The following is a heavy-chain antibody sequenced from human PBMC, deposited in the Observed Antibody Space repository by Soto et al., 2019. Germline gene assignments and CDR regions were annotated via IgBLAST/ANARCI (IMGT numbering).Heavy chain of an antibody. Sequence: PSETLSLTCAVYGGSFSGYYWTWIRQPPGKGLEWIGEINHSGTINFNPSLKSRLTISLDTSKKHFSLKLSSVTDADTAAYYCARADRTLVTSYSLDVWGQGTTGTVTS. J-gene: IGHJ6*02. V-gene: IGHV4-34*01. D-gene: IGHD2-21*02. CDR3: ARADRTLVTSYSLDV. CDR1: GGSFSGYY. CDR2: INHSGTI.